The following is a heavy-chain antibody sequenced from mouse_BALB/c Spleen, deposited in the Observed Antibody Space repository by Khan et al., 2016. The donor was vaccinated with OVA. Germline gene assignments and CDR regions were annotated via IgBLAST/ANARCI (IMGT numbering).Heavy chain of an antibody. CDR1: GYSFTGYN. Sequence: VQLKQSGPELEKPGASVKISCKAFGYSFTGYNMNWVKQSNGKSLEWIGNIDPHYGGISYNQKFKGKATLTVDKSSNTAYMQLKSLTSDDDAVYYCARTTWYFDVWGAGTTVTVSS. D-gene: IGHD2-12*01. V-gene: IGHV1-39*01. CDR2: IDPHYGGI. J-gene: IGHJ1*01. CDR3: ARTTWYFDV.